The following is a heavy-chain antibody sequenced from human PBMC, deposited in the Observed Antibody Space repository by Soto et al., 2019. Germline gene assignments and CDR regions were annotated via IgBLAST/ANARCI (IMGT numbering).Heavy chain of an antibody. CDR2: ISGGGGST. CDR1: GFTFGSYA. J-gene: IGHJ4*02. CDR3: AKHSASDVYFDY. D-gene: IGHD3-10*01. V-gene: IGHV3-23*01. Sequence: VGSLRLSGAASGFTFGSYAMSWVRQAPGKGLEWVSGISGGGGSTWYGDSVKGRFTISRETSKNTLFLQMNSLRAEDTAVYYCAKHSASDVYFDYWGRGTLVTVYS.